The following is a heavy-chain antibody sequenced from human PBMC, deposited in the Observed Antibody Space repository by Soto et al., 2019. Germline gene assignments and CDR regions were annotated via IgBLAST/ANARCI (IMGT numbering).Heavy chain of an antibody. J-gene: IGHJ6*02. Sequence: GGSLRLSCAASGFTFDDYTMHWVRQAPGKGLEWVSLISWDGGSTYYADSVKGRFTISRDNSKNSLYLQMNSLRTEDTALYYCGKDMRGSSSLYYYYYGMDVWGQGTTVTVSS. CDR1: GFTFDDYT. CDR2: ISWDGGST. D-gene: IGHD6-6*01. CDR3: GKDMRGSSSLYYYYYGMDV. V-gene: IGHV3-43*01.